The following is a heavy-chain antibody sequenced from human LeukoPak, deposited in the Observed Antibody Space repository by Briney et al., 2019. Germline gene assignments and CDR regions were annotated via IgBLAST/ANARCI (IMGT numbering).Heavy chain of an antibody. J-gene: IGHJ4*02. CDR1: GFTFSSYA. CDR3: VKGSKTSCPYYFDY. CDR2: ITADGGDT. Sequence: GGSLRLSCAASGFTFSSYAMSWVRQTPEKGLEWVSAITADGGDTFHADSVKGRFTISRDNSRSTLFLQMDSLRADDTALYHCVKGSKTSCPYYFDYWGQGALVTVSS. V-gene: IGHV3-23*01.